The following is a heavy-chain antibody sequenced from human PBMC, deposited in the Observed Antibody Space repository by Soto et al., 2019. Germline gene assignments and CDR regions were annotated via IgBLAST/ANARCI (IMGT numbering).Heavy chain of an antibody. J-gene: IGHJ5*02. D-gene: IGHD6-6*01. CDR2: GYYSGYT. CDR3: ATLVAKYGSSSGRFDP. V-gene: IGHV4-39*01. CDR1: GGSIRSTTSY. Sequence: QLQLQQSGPGLVRPSETLSLTCSVSGGSIRSTTSYWAFIRQPPGKGLEWIGTGYYSGYTYSNPSLKSRLTISVDTSKNQFSLKLSSVTAAETAVYYCATLVAKYGSSSGRFDPWGEGTLVTVSS.